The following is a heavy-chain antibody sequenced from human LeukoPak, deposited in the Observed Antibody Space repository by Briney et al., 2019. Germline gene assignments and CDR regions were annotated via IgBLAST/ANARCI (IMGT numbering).Heavy chain of an antibody. CDR1: GYTFTDYY. Sequence: ASVKVSCKASGYTFTDYYIHWVRQAPGHGLEWLGWMNVKTGATSSAQRFPGRFTMTRDTSIGTASMEFSSLTSDDTAVYYCAKNHDSNSYHTDDAFDVWGQGTMVTVSS. CDR2: MNVKTGAT. D-gene: IGHD2/OR15-2a*01. CDR3: AKNHDSNSYHTDDAFDV. V-gene: IGHV1-2*02. J-gene: IGHJ3*01.